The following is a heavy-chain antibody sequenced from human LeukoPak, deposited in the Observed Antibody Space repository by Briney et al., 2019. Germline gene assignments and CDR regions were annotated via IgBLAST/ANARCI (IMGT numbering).Heavy chain of an antibody. V-gene: IGHV3-23*01. Sequence: PGGSLRLSCAASGFTFSSYAMSWVRQAPGKGLEWVSTISDSGGSTYYAGSVQGRFTISRDNSKNTLYLQMNSLRAEDTAVYYCAKVCCSGGSCYPVDYWGQGTLVTVSS. CDR1: GFTFSSYA. CDR2: ISDSGGST. CDR3: AKVCCSGGSCYPVDY. J-gene: IGHJ4*02. D-gene: IGHD2-15*01.